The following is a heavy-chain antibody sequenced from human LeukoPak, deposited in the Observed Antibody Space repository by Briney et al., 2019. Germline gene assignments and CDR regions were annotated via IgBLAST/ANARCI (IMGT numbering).Heavy chain of an antibody. CDR1: GYSFSSHW. CDR3: ARQRERGYGYVD. J-gene: IGHJ4*02. Sequence: GESLKISCKGSGYSFSSHWIAWVRQMPGKGLEWMGMIYPGDSDTRYSPSFRGQVTISGDKSISTAYLQWSSLKASDTAMYYCARQRERGYGYVDWGQGTLVTVSS. V-gene: IGHV5-51*01. D-gene: IGHD5-18*01. CDR2: IYPGDSDT.